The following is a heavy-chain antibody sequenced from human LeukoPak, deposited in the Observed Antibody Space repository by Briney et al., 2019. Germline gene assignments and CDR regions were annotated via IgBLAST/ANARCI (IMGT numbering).Heavy chain of an antibody. J-gene: IGHJ4*02. CDR1: GYTFTSYG. Sequence: ASVKVSCKASGYTFTSYGISWVRPAPGQGLEWMGWISAYNGNTNYAQKLQGRVTMTTDTSTSTAYMELRSLRSDDTAVYYCARVWPRWELPDDDYWGQGTLVTASS. CDR3: ARVWPRWELPDDDY. V-gene: IGHV1-18*01. D-gene: IGHD1-26*01. CDR2: ISAYNGNT.